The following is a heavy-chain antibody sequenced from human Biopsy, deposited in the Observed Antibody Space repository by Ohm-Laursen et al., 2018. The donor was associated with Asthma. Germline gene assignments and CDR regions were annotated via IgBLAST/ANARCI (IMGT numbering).Heavy chain of an antibody. Sequence: SLRLSCAASGFTVSRDHMFWVRQAPGKGLEWVSVIYSSGTSDTADSVRGRFTISRDFYKNTLYLQMDSLRAEDTAVYYCARGDSSGWSHYYFDHWGQGTLVTVSS. CDR2: IYSSGTS. V-gene: IGHV3-53*01. CDR1: GFTVSRDH. D-gene: IGHD6-19*01. CDR3: ARGDSSGWSHYYFDH. J-gene: IGHJ4*02.